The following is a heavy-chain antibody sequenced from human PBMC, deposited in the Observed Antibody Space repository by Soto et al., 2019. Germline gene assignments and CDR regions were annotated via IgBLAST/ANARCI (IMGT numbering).Heavy chain of an antibody. D-gene: IGHD2-2*01. J-gene: IGHJ4*02. Sequence: QVQLVESGGGVVQPGRSLRLSCAASGFTFSSYGMHWVRQAPGKGLEWVAVIWYDGSNKYYADSVKGRFTISRDNSKNTLYLQMNSLRAEDTAVYYCAREQGLGARYCSSTSCLYYFDYWGQGTLVTVSS. CDR2: IWYDGSNK. CDR3: AREQGLGARYCSSTSCLYYFDY. CDR1: GFTFSSYG. V-gene: IGHV3-33*01.